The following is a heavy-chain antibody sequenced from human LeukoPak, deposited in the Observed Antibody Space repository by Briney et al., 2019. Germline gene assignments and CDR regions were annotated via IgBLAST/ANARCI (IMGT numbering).Heavy chain of an antibody. CDR3: AKPPWELKSPEHFQH. V-gene: IGHV3-23*01. CDR2: ISGSGGST. Sequence: GGSLRLSCAASGFTFSSYAMSWVRQAPGKGLEWVSAISGSGGSTYYADSVKGRFTISRDNSKNTLYLQMNSLRAEDTAVYYCAKPPWELKSPEHFQHWGQGTLVTVSS. D-gene: IGHD1-26*01. J-gene: IGHJ1*01. CDR1: GFTFSSYA.